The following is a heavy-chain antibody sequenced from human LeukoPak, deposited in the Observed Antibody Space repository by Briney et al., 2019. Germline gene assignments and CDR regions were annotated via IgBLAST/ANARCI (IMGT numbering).Heavy chain of an antibody. CDR1: GYTFTSYG. CDR2: IIPILGIA. D-gene: IGHD6-13*01. CDR3: ASPEQQLVY. V-gene: IGHV1-69*04. J-gene: IGHJ4*02. Sequence: SVKASCKASGYTFTSYGISWVRQAPGQGLEWMGRIIPILGIANYAQKFQGRVTITADKSTSTAYMELSSLRSEDTAVYYCASPEQQLVYWGQGTLVTVSS.